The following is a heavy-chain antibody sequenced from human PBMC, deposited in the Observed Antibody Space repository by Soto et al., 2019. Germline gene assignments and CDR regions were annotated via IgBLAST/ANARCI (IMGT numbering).Heavy chain of an antibody. D-gene: IGHD1-26*01. J-gene: IGHJ4*02. CDR1: GGSVSSVNYY. CDR3: TRAPVSGSYCFDF. V-gene: IGHV4-61*01. CDR2: IFHTGTT. Sequence: SETLSLTCTVSGGSVSSVNYYWSWIRQPPGKGLEWIGYIFHTGTTNYNPSLKSRVTISLDTSMNQFSLKLSSVTPADTAVYYCTRAPVSGSYCFDFWGQGTPVTVSS.